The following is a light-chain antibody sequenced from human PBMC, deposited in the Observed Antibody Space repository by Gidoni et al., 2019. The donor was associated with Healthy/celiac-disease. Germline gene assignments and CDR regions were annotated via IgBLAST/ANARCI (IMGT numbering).Light chain of an antibody. CDR3: AAWDDVLDGYV. CDR1: ISNIGGHT. V-gene: IGLV1-44*01. J-gene: IGLJ1*01. Sequence: QSVLAQPPSASGTPGQRVTISCSGAISNIGGHTVDWYQQLPGAAPLLLIHSDTRRPSGIPGRFSGSKSGISASLTISGLQSEDEADYFCAAWDDVLDGYVFGTGTRVTAL. CDR2: SDT.